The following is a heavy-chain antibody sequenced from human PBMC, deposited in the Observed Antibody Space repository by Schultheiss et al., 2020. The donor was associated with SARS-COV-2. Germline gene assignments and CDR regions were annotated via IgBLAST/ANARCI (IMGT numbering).Heavy chain of an antibody. CDR3: ASIYDSSAYYRDY. J-gene: IGHJ4*02. CDR1: GGSISSYY. Sequence: SETLSLTCTVSGGSISSYYWSWIRQPPGKGLEWIGSILYSGSTNYNPSLKSRVTISTDRSKNQFSLNLTSVTAADTAVYYCASIYDSSAYYRDYWGQGTLVTVSS. D-gene: IGHD3-22*01. V-gene: IGHV4-59*01. CDR2: ILYSGST.